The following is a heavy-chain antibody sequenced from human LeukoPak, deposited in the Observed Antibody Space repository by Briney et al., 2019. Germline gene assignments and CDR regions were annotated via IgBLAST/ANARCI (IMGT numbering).Heavy chain of an antibody. Sequence: PGGSLRLSCAASGFTFSSYSMNWVRQAPGKGLEWVSSISSSSSYIYYADSVKGRFTISRDDAKNSLYLQMDSLRAEDTAVYYCARVTKLAKTYYYGSGSYYSRGFFDYWGQGTLVTVSS. CDR3: ARVTKLAKTYYYGSGSYYSRGFFDY. CDR2: ISSSSSYI. D-gene: IGHD3-10*01. CDR1: GFTFSSYS. V-gene: IGHV3-21*01. J-gene: IGHJ4*02.